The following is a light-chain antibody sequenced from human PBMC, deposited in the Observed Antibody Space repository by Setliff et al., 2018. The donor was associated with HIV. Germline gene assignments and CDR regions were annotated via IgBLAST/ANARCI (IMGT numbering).Light chain of an antibody. V-gene: IGLV2-11*01. Sequence: QSVLTQPHSVSGSPGQSVTISCTGTSSDVGGYNYVSWYQQHPDKAPKLMIYDVSKRPSGVPDRFSGSKSGNTASLTISGLQAEDEADYHCCSYAGNSYVFGTGTNVTDL. J-gene: IGLJ1*01. CDR2: DVS. CDR1: SSDVGGYNY. CDR3: CSYAGNSYV.